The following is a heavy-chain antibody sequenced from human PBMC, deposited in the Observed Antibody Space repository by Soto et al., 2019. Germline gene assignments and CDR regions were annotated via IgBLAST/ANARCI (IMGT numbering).Heavy chain of an antibody. CDR1: GFTVSSNY. Sequence: EVQLVESGGGLVQPGGSLRLSCAASGFTVSSNYMSWVCQAPGKRLEWVSVIYSGGSTYYADSVKGRFTISRDNSKNTLYLQMNSLRAVDTAVYYCAREVAGAFDYWGQGTLVTVSS. D-gene: IGHD6-19*01. CDR3: AREVAGAFDY. CDR2: IYSGGST. J-gene: IGHJ4*02. V-gene: IGHV3-66*01.